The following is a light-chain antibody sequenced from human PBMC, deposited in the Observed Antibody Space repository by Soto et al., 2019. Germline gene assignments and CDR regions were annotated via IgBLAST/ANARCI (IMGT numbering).Light chain of an antibody. V-gene: IGLV1-44*01. CDR3: AAWDDSLNGNYV. CDR1: SSNIGSNT. Sequence: QSALTQPPSASGTPGQRVTISCSGSSSNIGSNTVNWYQQLPGTAPKLLIYSNNQRPSGVPDRFSGSKSGTSASLAISGLQSGDEADYYCAAWDDSLNGNYVFGTGTKVTVL. J-gene: IGLJ1*01. CDR2: SNN.